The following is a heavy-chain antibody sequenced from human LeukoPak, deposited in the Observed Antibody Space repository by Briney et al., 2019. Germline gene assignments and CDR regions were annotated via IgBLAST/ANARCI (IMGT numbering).Heavy chain of an antibody. CDR1: GFTFSSYW. D-gene: IGHD5-24*01. Sequence: GGSLRLSCAASGFTFSSYWMSWVRQAPGKGLEWVANIKQDGSEKYYVDSVKGRFTISRDNAKNSLYLQMNSLRAEDTALYYCAKGFRVMATTDFDYWGQGTLVTVSS. CDR3: AKGFRVMATTDFDY. J-gene: IGHJ4*02. V-gene: IGHV3-7*03. CDR2: IKQDGSEK.